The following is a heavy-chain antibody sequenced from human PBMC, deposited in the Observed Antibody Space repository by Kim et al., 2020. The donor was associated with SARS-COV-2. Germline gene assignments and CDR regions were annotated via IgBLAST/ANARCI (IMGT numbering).Heavy chain of an antibody. CDR3: ARHNCSGGSCSLDY. V-gene: IGHV5-10-1*01. CDR1: EYKFTNYW. CDR2: IDPSDSST. Sequence: GESLKISCKGSEYKFTNYWISWVRQMPGKGLEWMGRIDPSDSSTNYSPSFKGHVTISADRSISTAYLQWSSLKASDTAMYKCARHNCSGGSCSLDYWGQGTLVTVSS. D-gene: IGHD2-15*01. J-gene: IGHJ4*02.